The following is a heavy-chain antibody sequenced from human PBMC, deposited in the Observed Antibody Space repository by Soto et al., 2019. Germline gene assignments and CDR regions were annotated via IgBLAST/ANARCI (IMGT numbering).Heavy chain of an antibody. CDR2: ISYDGTKT. J-gene: IGHJ4*02. V-gene: IGHV3-30*18. CDR3: AKDRGPRRQWLIDPSDY. Sequence: QVQLVESGGGVVQPGRCLRVSCAASGVTFSIYAMHWVRQAPGTGLEWVAVISYDGTKTYYADSVKGRFTISRDNSKNTVYLQMNSLRDEDTAVYYCAKDRGPRRQWLIDPSDYWGQGTLVTVSP. CDR1: GVTFSIYA. D-gene: IGHD6-19*01.